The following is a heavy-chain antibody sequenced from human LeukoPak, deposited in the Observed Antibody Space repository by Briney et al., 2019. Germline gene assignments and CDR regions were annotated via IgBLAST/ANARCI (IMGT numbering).Heavy chain of an antibody. Sequence: SETLSLTCTVSGGSISSYYWSWIRQPPGKGQEWIGYIYYSGSTNYNPSLKSRVTISVDTSKNQFSLKLSSVTAADTAVYYCARNIPKYDSLDYWGQGTLVTVSS. V-gene: IGHV4-59*01. CDR2: IYYSGST. CDR3: ARNIPKYDSLDY. J-gene: IGHJ4*02. D-gene: IGHD3-3*01. CDR1: GGSISSYY.